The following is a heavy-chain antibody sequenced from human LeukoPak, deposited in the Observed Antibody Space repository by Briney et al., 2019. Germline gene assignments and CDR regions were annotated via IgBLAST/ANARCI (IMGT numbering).Heavy chain of an antibody. CDR2: IKQDGSEK. Sequence: GGSLRLSCAASGFTFSSYAMSWVRQAPGKGLEWVANIKQDGSEKYYVDSVKGRFTASRDNAKNSLYLQMNSLRAEDTAVYYCARVFNFWSGYYRDSWGQGTLVTVSS. CDR1: GFTFSSYA. CDR3: ARVFNFWSGYYRDS. D-gene: IGHD3-3*01. J-gene: IGHJ4*02. V-gene: IGHV3-7*04.